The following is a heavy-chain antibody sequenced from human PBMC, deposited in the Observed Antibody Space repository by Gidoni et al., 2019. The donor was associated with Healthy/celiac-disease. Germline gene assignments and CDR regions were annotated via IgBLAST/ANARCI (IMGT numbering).Heavy chain of an antibody. CDR2: IYYSGST. J-gene: IGHJ5*02. Sequence: QLQLQESGPGLVKPSETLSLPCTVSGGSISSSSYYWGWIRQPPGKGLEWIGSIYYSGSTYYNPSLKSRVTISVDTSKNQFSLKLSSVTAADTAVYYCARLDGGWFGEPMGTNWFDPWGQGTLVTVSS. V-gene: IGHV4-39*01. D-gene: IGHD3-10*01. CDR1: GGSISSSSYY. CDR3: ARLDGGWFGEPMGTNWFDP.